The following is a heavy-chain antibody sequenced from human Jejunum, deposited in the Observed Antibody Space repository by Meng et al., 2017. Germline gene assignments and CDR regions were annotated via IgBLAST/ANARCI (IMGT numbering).Heavy chain of an antibody. Sequence: EVQLLESGGALVQPGGSLRLACAASGFTFSSYAMSWVRQHPGKGLEWVSVISGSGAYTYYADSVKGRFTISRDNSKSTLYLQMNSLRAEDTALYYCAKGLITYSSSSYDTWGQGTLVTVSS. CDR1: GFTFSSYA. CDR2: ISGSGAYT. D-gene: IGHD6-13*01. V-gene: IGHV3-23*01. J-gene: IGHJ5*02. CDR3: AKGLITYSSSSYDT.